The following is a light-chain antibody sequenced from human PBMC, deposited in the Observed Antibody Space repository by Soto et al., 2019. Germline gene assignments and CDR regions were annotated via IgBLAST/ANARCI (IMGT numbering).Light chain of an antibody. V-gene: IGKV1-17*03. CDR1: QGIFKY. Sequence: DIQMTQSPSAMSASVGDRDTITSRASQGIFKYFAWFQQKPGKAPKRLIYEASSLQSGVPSRFSGSGSGTEFTLTISSLQPEDSATYYCLQHDSYPLTFGGGTKVDIK. CDR2: EAS. J-gene: IGKJ4*01. CDR3: LQHDSYPLT.